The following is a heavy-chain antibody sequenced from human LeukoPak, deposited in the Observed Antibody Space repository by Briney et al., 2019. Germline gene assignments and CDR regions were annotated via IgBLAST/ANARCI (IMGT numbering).Heavy chain of an antibody. D-gene: IGHD5-18*01. V-gene: IGHV1-2*02. CDR1: GYTFTGYY. CDR2: INPNSGGT. J-gene: IGHJ6*02. CDR3: ARGDTAMAHGFHYYYYYGMDV. Sequence: ASVKVSCKASGYTFTGYYMHWVRQAPGQGLEWMGWINPNSGGTNYAQKFQGRVTMTRDTSISTAYMELSRLRSDDTAVYYCARGDTAMAHGFHYYYYYGMDVWGQGTTVIVSS.